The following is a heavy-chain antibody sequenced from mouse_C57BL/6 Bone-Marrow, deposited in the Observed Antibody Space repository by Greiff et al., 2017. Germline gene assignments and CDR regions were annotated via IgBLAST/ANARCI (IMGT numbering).Heavy chain of an antibody. J-gene: IGHJ1*03. CDR2: IDPSDSYT. Sequence: QVQLQQSGAELVKPGASVKLSCKASGYTFTSYWMQWVKQRPGQGLEWIGEIDPSDSYTNYNQKFKGKATLTVDTSSSTAYMQLSSLTSEDSAVYYCASLMWYFDVWGTGTTVTVSS. CDR3: ASLMWYFDV. CDR1: GYTFTSYW. V-gene: IGHV1-50*01.